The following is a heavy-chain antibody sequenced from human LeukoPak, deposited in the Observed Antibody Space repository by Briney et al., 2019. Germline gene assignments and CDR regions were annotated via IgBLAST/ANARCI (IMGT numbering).Heavy chain of an antibody. J-gene: IGHJ4*02. CDR3: ARVVVPSAMRADQ. CDR2: INPNSGGT. D-gene: IGHD2-2*01. V-gene: IGHV1-2*02. CDR1: GYTFTGYY. Sequence: GASVKVSCKASGYTFTGYYMHWVRQAPGQGLEWMGWINPNSGGTNYAQKFQGRVTMTRDTSTKIAYMELSRLRSDDTAVYYCARVVVPSAMRADQWGQGTLVTVSS.